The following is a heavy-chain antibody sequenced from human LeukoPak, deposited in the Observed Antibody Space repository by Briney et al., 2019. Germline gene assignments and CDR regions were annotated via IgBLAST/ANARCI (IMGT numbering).Heavy chain of an antibody. J-gene: IGHJ4*02. D-gene: IGHD4-23*01. Sequence: ASVKVSCKASGGTFISYAISWVRQAPGQGLEWMGGIIPIFGTANYAQKFQGRVTITPDKSTSTAYMELSSLRSEDTAVYYWARARGYGGEYYFDYWGQGTLVTVSS. V-gene: IGHV1-69*06. CDR3: ARARGYGGEYYFDY. CDR2: IIPIFGTA. CDR1: GGTFISYA.